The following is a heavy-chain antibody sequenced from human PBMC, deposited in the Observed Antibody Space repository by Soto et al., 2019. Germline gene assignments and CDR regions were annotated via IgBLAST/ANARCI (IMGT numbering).Heavy chain of an antibody. V-gene: IGHV3-30-3*01. CDR1: GFTFSSYA. CDR2: ISYDGSNK. Sequence: QVQLVESGGGVVQPGRSLRLSCAASGFTFSSYAMHWVRQAPGKGLEWVAVISYDGSNKYYADSVKGRFTISRDNSKNTLYLQMNSLRAEDTAVYYCARALEMATYTDWYFDLWGRGTLVTVSS. J-gene: IGHJ2*01. CDR3: ARALEMATYTDWYFDL. D-gene: IGHD5-12*01.